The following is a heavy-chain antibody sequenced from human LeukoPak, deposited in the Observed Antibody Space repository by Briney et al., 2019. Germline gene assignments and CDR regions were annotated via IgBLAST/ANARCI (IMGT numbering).Heavy chain of an antibody. CDR2: IRYGGSIK. D-gene: IGHD5-24*01. Sequence: GGSLRLSCAASGFTFSNYGMQWVRQAPGKGLEWVAFIRYGGSIKYYADSVKGRFTFSRDKSKNTLYLQMNSLRPEDSAVYYCASDPRDGGQNVWGKGTTVTVSS. J-gene: IGHJ6*03. V-gene: IGHV3-30*02. CDR1: GFTFSNYG. CDR3: ASDPRDGGQNV.